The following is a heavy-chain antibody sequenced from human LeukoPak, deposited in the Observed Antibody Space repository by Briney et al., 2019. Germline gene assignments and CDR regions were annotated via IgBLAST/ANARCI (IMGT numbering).Heavy chain of an antibody. D-gene: IGHD4-11*01. CDR1: GFTFSSYA. CDR3: AIDYSNYY. J-gene: IGHJ4*02. V-gene: IGHV3-30*04. CDR2: ISYDGSNK. Sequence: GGSLRLSCAASGFTFSSYAMHWVRQAPGKGLEWVAVISYDGSNKYYADSVKGRFTISRDNSKNTLYLQMNSLRAEDTAVYYCAIDYSNYYWGQGTLVTVSS.